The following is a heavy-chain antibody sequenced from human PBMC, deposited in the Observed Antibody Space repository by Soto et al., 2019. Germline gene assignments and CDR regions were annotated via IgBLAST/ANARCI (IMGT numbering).Heavy chain of an antibody. CDR2: IYTSGST. Sequence: SEALSLTCTVSGGSISSYYWSWIRQPAGKGLEWIGRIYTSGSTNYNPSLKSRVTMSVDTSKNQFSLKLSSVTAADTAVYYCARAWGAAAGHYYYYGMDVWGQGTTVTVSS. CDR3: ARAWGAAAGHYYYYGMDV. CDR1: GGSISSYY. V-gene: IGHV4-4*07. D-gene: IGHD6-13*01. J-gene: IGHJ6*02.